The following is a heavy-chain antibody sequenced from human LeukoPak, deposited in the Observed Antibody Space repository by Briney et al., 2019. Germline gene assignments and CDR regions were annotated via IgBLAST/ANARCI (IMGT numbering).Heavy chain of an antibody. CDR3: ASSHDSSGND. CDR2: IKYDGSLK. J-gene: IGHJ4*02. V-gene: IGHV3-7*01. CDR1: GFSFSSYW. D-gene: IGHD3-22*01. Sequence: GGSLRLSCAASGFSFSSYWMAWVRQAPGKGLEWVANIKYDGSLKFYGGSVKGRFTISRDNTKNSLYLEMNSLRVDDTALYFCASSHDSSGNDWGQGTMVTISS.